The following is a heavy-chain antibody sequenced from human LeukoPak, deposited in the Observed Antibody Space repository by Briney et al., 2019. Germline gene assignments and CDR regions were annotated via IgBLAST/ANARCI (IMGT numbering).Heavy chain of an antibody. CDR1: GGSISSSSYY. CDR2: IYYSGST. Sequence: SETLSLTCTVSGGSISSSSYYWGWIRQPPGKGLEWIVSIYYSGSTYYNPSLKSRLTISVDTSKNQFSLKLSSVTAADTAVYYCARTTDPPIVVVPAAMGFDPWGQGTLVTVSS. D-gene: IGHD2-2*01. V-gene: IGHV4-39*01. CDR3: ARTTDPPIVVVPAAMGFDP. J-gene: IGHJ5*02.